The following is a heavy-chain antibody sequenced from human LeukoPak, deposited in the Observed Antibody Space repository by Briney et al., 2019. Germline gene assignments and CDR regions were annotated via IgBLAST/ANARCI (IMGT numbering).Heavy chain of an antibody. CDR3: ARVFFGSAYYFSY. J-gene: IGHJ4*02. D-gene: IGHD3-22*01. CDR1: GYRFTGHY. CDR2: INPNSGGT. V-gene: IGHV1-2*02. Sequence: ASVKVSCKASGYRFTGHYMHWVRQAPGQGLEWMGWINPNSGGTNYAQKFQGRVTMTRDTSINTAYMELSSLRSDDAAMYYCARVFFGSAYYFSYWGQGTLVTVSS.